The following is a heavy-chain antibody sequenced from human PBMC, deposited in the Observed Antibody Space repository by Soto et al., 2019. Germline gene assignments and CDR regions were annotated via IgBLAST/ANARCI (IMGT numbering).Heavy chain of an antibody. J-gene: IGHJ4*02. V-gene: IGHV3-23*01. Sequence: DVQLLEYGGGLVQPGGSLRLSCEASGFSFSSYAMVWVRQAPGKGLEWVAVISARGGSSYFADSVKGRFTLSRDNSKNVLSLEMNSVRAEATDIYFGAKGSIEYSDAVDNWGQGTLVVV. D-gene: IGHD5-12*01. CDR2: ISARGGSS. CDR3: AKGSIEYSDAVDN. CDR1: GFSFSSYA.